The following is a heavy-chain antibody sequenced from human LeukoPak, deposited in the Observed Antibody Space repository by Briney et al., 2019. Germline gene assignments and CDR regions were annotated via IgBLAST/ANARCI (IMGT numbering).Heavy chain of an antibody. CDR1: GGSISSGRYY. J-gene: IGHJ3*02. Sequence: PSETLSLTCNVSGGSISSGRYYWSWIRQPAGKGLEWIGRIYTRGSTNYNPSLKSRVTMSVDASKNQFSLKLSSVTAADTAVYYCARESMGAVAPDIWGQGTMVTVSS. V-gene: IGHV4-61*02. D-gene: IGHD6-19*01. CDR3: ARESMGAVAPDI. CDR2: IYTRGST.